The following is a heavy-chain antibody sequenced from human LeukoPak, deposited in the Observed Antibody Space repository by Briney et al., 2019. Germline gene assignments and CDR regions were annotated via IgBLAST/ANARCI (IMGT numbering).Heavy chain of an antibody. CDR2: IYYSGST. V-gene: IGHV4-59*01. CDR1: GGSISSYY. J-gene: IGHJ4*02. CDR3: ARGSRENYYDSSGYLDY. Sequence: SETLSLTRTVSGGSISSYYWSWIRQPPGKGLEWIRYIYYSGSTNYNPSLKSRVTISVDTSKNQFSLKLSSVTAADTAVYYCARGSRENYYDSSGYLDYWGQGTLVTVSS. D-gene: IGHD3-22*01.